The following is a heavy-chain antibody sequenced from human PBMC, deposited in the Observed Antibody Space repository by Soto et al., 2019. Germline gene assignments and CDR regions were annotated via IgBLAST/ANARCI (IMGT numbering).Heavy chain of an antibody. CDR2: ISGSGGST. V-gene: IGHV3-23*01. Sequence: GGSLRLSCAASGFTFSSYAMSWVRQAPGKGLEWVSAISGSGGSTYYADSVKGRFTISRDNSKNTLYLQMNSLRAEDTAVYYCVKECIVVVVEATRWYSDYWGQGILVTVSS. D-gene: IGHD2-15*01. CDR1: GFTFSSYA. CDR3: VKECIVVVVEATRWYSDY. J-gene: IGHJ4*02.